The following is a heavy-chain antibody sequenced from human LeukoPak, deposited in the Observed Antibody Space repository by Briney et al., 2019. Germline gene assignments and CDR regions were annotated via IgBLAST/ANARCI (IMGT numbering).Heavy chain of an antibody. Sequence: SETLSLTCAVYGGSFSGYYWSWIRQPPGKGLEWIGEINHGGSTNYNPSLKSRVTISVDTSKNQFSLKLSSVTAADTAVYYCARGTMVRGVIILKKYYYYYMDVWGKGTAVTVSS. CDR1: GGSFSGYY. CDR2: INHGGST. CDR3: ARGTMVRGVIILKKYYYYYMDV. J-gene: IGHJ6*03. D-gene: IGHD3-10*01. V-gene: IGHV4-34*01.